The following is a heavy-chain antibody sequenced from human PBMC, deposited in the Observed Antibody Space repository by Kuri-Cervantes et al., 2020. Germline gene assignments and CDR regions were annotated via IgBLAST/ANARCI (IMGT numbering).Heavy chain of an antibody. CDR2: ISSSSSYI. CDR3: ARVSDYDILTGYFGPRSFDY. J-gene: IGHJ4*02. D-gene: IGHD3-9*01. V-gene: IGHV3-21*01. Sequence: GGSLRLSCAASGFTFSSYSMNWVRQAPGKGLEWVSSISSSSSYIYYADSVKGRFTISRDNAKNSLYLKMNRLRAEDTAVYYCARVSDYDILTGYFGPRSFDYLSQGTLVTVSS. CDR1: GFTFSSYS.